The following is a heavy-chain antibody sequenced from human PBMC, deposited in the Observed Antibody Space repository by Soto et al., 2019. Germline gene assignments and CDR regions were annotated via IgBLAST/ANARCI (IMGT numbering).Heavy chain of an antibody. CDR2: IFWNDEK. V-gene: IGHV2-26*01. CDR3: ARTDYHDTYFDF. CDR1: GFSLGLSRVG. D-gene: IGHD3-9*01. J-gene: IGHJ4*02. Sequence: QVTLKESGPVLVKPTETLTLTCTVSGFSLGLSRVGVACIRQPPGKALEWLVHIFWNDEKSYTPSLQRRLTVSKDTSKSQVVLTLTNVDPVDTSTYFCARTDYHDTYFDFWGPGVLVTVSS.